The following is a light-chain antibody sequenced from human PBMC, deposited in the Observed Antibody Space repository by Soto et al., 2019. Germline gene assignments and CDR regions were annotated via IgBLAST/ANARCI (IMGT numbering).Light chain of an antibody. Sequence: QSLLTQPASVSGSPGQSITISCPGTSSDVGGYNYVSWYQQHPGKAPKLMIYDVSNRPSGVSNRFSGSKSGNTASLTISGLQGEDEADYYCSSYTSSSTRVFGTGTKVTVL. V-gene: IGLV2-14*01. J-gene: IGLJ1*01. CDR1: SSDVGGYNY. CDR3: SSYTSSSTRV. CDR2: DVS.